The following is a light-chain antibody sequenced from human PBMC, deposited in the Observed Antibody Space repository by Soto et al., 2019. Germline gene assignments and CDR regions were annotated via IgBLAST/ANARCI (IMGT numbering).Light chain of an antibody. CDR1: ISDFGGYNY. Sequence: QSVLTQPASVSGSPGQSITISCTGTISDFGGYNYVSWYQQHPGKAPKLMIYEVSNRPSGVSNRFSGSKSGNTASLTISGLQAEDEADYYCSSYTSSSTYDFGTGTKVTVL. CDR3: SSYTSSSTYD. V-gene: IGLV2-14*01. CDR2: EVS. J-gene: IGLJ1*01.